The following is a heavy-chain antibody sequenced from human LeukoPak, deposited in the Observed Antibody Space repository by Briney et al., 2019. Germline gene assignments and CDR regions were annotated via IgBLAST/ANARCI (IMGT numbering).Heavy chain of an antibody. CDR3: ARDGITIFGVVTQTYYFDY. J-gene: IGHJ4*02. Sequence: PGGSLRLSCAASGFTFSSYSMNWVRQAPGKGLEWVSSISSSSSYIYYADSVKGRFTISRDNAKNSLYLQMNSLRAEDTAVYYCARDGITIFGVVTQTYYFDYWGQGTLVTVSS. D-gene: IGHD3-3*01. CDR2: ISSSSSYI. CDR1: GFTFSSYS. V-gene: IGHV3-21*01.